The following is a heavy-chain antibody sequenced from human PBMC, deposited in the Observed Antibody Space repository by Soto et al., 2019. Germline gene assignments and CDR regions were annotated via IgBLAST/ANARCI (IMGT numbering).Heavy chain of an antibody. J-gene: IGHJ4*02. CDR2: IYYSGST. V-gene: IGHV4-31*03. D-gene: IGHD1-26*01. Sequence: QVQLQESGPGLVKPSQTLSLTCTVSGGSIGSGGYYWSWIRQHPGKGLEWIGYIYYSGSTYYNPSLKSRVTISVDTSKNQFSLKLSSVTAADTAVYYCAGIYSGSPGGTLRYWGQGTLVTVSS. CDR3: AGIYSGSPGGTLRY. CDR1: GGSIGSGGYY.